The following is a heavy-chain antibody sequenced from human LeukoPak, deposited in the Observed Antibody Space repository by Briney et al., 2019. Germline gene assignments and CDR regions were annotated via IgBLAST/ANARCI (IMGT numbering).Heavy chain of an antibody. J-gene: IGHJ4*02. D-gene: IGHD2-2*01. CDR2: IHYSGST. Sequence: SETLSLTCSVSGGSISGYYWSWIRQPPGKRLEWIGYIHYSGSTNFNPSLKSRVTISVDTSKNQFSLKLSSVTAADTAIYYCARVSGYCSTTSCRGLEYCGQGILVTVSP. CDR3: ARVSGYCSTTSCRGLEY. CDR1: GGSISGYY. V-gene: IGHV4-59*01.